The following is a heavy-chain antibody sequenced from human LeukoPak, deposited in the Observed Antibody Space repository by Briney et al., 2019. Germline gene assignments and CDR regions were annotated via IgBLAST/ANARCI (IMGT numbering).Heavy chain of an antibody. CDR3: ARAPQYCGGDCSPDY. CDR2: ISAYNGNT. J-gene: IGHJ4*02. D-gene: IGHD2-21*02. CDR1: GYTFTSYG. Sequence: ASVKVSCKASGYTFTSYGISWVRQAPGQRLEWMGWISAYNGNTNYAQKLQGRITMTTDTSTSTAYMELRSLRSDDTAVYYCARAPQYCGGDCSPDYWGQGTLVTVSS. V-gene: IGHV1-18*01.